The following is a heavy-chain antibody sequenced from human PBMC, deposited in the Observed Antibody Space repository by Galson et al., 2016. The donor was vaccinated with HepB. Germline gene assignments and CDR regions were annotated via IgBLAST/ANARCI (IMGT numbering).Heavy chain of an antibody. J-gene: IGHJ4*02. V-gene: IGHV4-34*01. D-gene: IGHD2-15*01. CDR3: ARPVHCSATTCSGNFHD. CDR2: INVRGST. Sequence: SETLSLTCAVYGGSLNNYYWHWIRQPPGKGLEWIGEINVRGSTTYNPSLKRRVSISIDTSKNQFSLKLTSVTAADSAVYYCARPVHCSATTCSGNFHDWGQGTPVTVSS. CDR1: GGSLNNYY.